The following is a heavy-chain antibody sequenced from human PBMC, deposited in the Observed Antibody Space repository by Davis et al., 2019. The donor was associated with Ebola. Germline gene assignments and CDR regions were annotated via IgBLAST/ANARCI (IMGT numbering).Heavy chain of an antibody. D-gene: IGHD2-2*01. CDR2: MFNSGSP. CDR3: ARALCSSTRCYASPFDY. V-gene: IGHV4-59*08. Sequence: SETLSLTCTVSGGSISSYSWSWIRQPPGKGLEWIGSMFNSGSPNYNPSLESRVTISVDTSKNQFSLKLSSVTAADTAVYYCARALCSSTRCYASPFDYWGQGTLVTVSS. CDR1: GGSISSYS. J-gene: IGHJ4*02.